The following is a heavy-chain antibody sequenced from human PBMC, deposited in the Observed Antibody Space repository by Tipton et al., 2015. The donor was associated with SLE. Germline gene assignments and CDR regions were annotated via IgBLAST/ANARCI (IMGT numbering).Heavy chain of an antibody. CDR3: AREIRFLEWLSYYYYMDV. J-gene: IGHJ6*03. CDR2: VYYSGYT. CDR1: GGSIRSSNYY. D-gene: IGHD3-3*01. Sequence: TLSLTCTVSGGSIRSSNYYWGWIRQPPGKGLEWIGSVYYSGYTFYNPSLKSRVTISGDTSKNQFSLRVSSVTAADTAVYYCAREIRFLEWLSYYYYMDVWGKGTTVTVSS. V-gene: IGHV4-39*07.